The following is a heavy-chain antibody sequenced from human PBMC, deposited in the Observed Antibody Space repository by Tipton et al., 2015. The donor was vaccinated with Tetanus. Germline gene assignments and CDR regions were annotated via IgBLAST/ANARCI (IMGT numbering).Heavy chain of an antibody. CDR2: ISYDGGNK. CDR3: ASSTVTR. J-gene: IGHJ4*02. V-gene: IGHV3-30*03. Sequence: SLRLSCSASDFTFRSYGMHWVRQAPGKGLEWVAVISYDGGNKFYADSVKGRFTISRDNSQKMLYLHMDSLRSEDTAIYYCASSTVTRWGPGTLATVSS. D-gene: IGHD4-17*01. CDR1: DFTFRSYG.